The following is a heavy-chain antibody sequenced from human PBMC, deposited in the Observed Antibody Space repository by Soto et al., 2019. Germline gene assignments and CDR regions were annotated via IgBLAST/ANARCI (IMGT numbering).Heavy chain of an antibody. CDR1: GFSLTTSGVG. D-gene: IGHD3-3*01. V-gene: IGHV2-5*02. CDR3: AHRVLRTVFGLVTTTAIYFDF. J-gene: IGHJ4*02. CDR2: IYWDDDK. Sequence: QITLNESGPPVVSPTETLTLTCRFSGFSLTTSGVGVGWIRQSPGKAPEWLALIYWDDDKRYSASRKSRLTITKDTSKNQVVLTVSDLDPTDTATYYCAHRVLRTVFGLVTTTAIYFDFWGQGTPVAVSS.